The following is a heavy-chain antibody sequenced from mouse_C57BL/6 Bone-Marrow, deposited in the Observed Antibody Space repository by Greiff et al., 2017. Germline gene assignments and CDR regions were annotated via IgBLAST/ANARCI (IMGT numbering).Heavy chain of an antibody. Sequence: VKLQESGAELARPGASVKLSCKASGYTFTSYGISWVKQRTGQGLEWIGEIYPRSGNTYYNEKFKGKATLTADKSSSTAYMELRSLTSEDSAVYFCARRNLGAWFAYWGQGTLGTVSA. V-gene: IGHV1-81*01. CDR2: IYPRSGNT. CDR3: ARRNLGAWFAY. J-gene: IGHJ3*01. CDR1: GYTFTSYG. D-gene: IGHD4-1*01.